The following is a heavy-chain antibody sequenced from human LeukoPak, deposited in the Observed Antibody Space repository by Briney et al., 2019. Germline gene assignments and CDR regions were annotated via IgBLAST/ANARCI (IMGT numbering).Heavy chain of an antibody. CDR2: INPSGGST. J-gene: IGHJ4*02. CDR1: GYTFTSYY. Sequence: ASVKVSCKASGYTFTSYYMHWVRQAPGQGLEWMGIINPSGGSTSYAQKFQGRVTMTRDTSTSTVYMELSRLRSDDTAVYYCARESTRWELPLGYWGQGTLVTVSS. D-gene: IGHD1-26*01. V-gene: IGHV1-46*01. CDR3: ARESTRWELPLGY.